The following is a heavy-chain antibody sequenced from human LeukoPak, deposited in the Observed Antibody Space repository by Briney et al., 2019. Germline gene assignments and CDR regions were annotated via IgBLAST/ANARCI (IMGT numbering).Heavy chain of an antibody. V-gene: IGHV1-69*01. Sequence: SVKVSCKASGGTFSSYAISWVRQAPGQGLEWMGGIIPIFGTANYAQKFQGRVTITADESTSTAYMELSSLRSEDTAVYYCARSKLYYYDSSGYYIYYFDYWGQGTLVTVSS. CDR3: ARSKLYYYDSSGYYIYYFDY. CDR1: GGTFSSYA. D-gene: IGHD3-22*01. CDR2: IIPIFGTA. J-gene: IGHJ4*02.